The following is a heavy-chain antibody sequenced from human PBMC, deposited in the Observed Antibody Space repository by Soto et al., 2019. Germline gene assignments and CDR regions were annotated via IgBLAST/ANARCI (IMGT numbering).Heavy chain of an antibody. CDR1: GYNFASHD. CDR3: ARGAHCSGGSCYDS. D-gene: IGHD2-15*01. V-gene: IGHV1-8*01. CDR2: INPNRGNT. Sequence: ASVKVSCKASGYNFASHDINWVRQAPGQGLEWMGWINPNRGNTGYAQKFRGRVTMTRNTSISTFYMELSSLISEDTAVYYCARGAHCSGGSCYDSWGQGTQVTVSS. J-gene: IGHJ5*01.